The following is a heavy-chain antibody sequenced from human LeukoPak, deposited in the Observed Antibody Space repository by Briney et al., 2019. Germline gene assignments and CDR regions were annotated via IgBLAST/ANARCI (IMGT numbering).Heavy chain of an antibody. D-gene: IGHD2-2*01. CDR2: IIPIFGTA. CDR3: ARDIVVVPAAYRETNWFDP. V-gene: IGHV1-69*01. Sequence: ASVKVSCTASGGTFSSYAISWVRQAPGQGLEWMGGIIPIFGTANYAQKFQGRVTITADESTSTAYMELSSLRSEDTAVYYCARDIVVVPAAYRETNWFDPWGQGTLVTVSS. J-gene: IGHJ5*02. CDR1: GGTFSSYA.